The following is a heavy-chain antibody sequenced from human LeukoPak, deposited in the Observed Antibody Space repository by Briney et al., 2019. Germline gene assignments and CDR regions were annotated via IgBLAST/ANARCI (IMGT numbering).Heavy chain of an antibody. CDR2: ISAYNGNT. CDR1: VYTFTSYG. D-gene: IGHD1-26*01. CDR3: ARGPSRSGSYTGYFDY. Sequence: ASVTVSFKSSVYTFTSYGISWVRQAPGQGLEWMGWISAYNGNTNYAQKLQGRVTMTTDTSTSTAYMELRSLRSDDTAVYYCARGPSRSGSYTGYFDYWGQGTLVTVSS. J-gene: IGHJ4*02. V-gene: IGHV1-18*01.